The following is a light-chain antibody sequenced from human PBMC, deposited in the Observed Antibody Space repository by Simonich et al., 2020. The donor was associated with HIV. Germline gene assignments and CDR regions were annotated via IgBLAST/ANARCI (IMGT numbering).Light chain of an antibody. CDR3: SSYTSSSTWV. CDR2: DVS. V-gene: IGLV2-14*01. Sequence: QSALTQPASVSGSPGQSITISCTGTSSDVGGYNYVSWYQQHPGKAPKLMIYDVSNRPSGISYHFSGSKSGNTASLTISGLQAEDEADYYCSSYTSSSTWVFGGGTKLTVL. CDR1: SSDVGGYNY. J-gene: IGLJ3*02.